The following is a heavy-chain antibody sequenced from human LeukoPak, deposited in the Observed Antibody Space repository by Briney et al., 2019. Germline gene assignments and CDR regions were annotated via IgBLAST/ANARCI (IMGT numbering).Heavy chain of an antibody. J-gene: IGHJ4*02. D-gene: IGHD1-26*01. CDR1: GFTFSSYE. CDR3: ARDLSGSYSPKFDY. V-gene: IGHV3-48*03. CDR2: ISSSGSTI. Sequence: PGGSLRLSCAASGFTFSSYEMNWVRQAPGKGLEWVSYISSSGSTIYYADSVKGRFTISRDNAQNSLYLQMNSLRAEDTAVYYCARDLSGSYSPKFDYWGQGTLVTVSS.